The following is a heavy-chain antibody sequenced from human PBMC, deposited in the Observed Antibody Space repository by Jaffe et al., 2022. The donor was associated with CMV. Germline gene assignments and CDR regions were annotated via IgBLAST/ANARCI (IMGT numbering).Heavy chain of an antibody. CDR2: IYWNDDK. CDR3: AHRPPYYDFWSGYYADYYYYGMDV. D-gene: IGHD3-3*01. J-gene: IGHJ6*02. V-gene: IGHV2-5*01. Sequence: QITLKESGPTLVKPTQTLTLTCTFSGFSLSTSGVGVGWIRQPPGKALEWLALIYWNDDKRYSPSLKSRLTITKDTSKNQVVLTMTNMDPVDTATYYCAHRPPYYDFWSGYYADYYYYGMDVWGQGTTVTVSS. CDR1: GFSLSTSGVG.